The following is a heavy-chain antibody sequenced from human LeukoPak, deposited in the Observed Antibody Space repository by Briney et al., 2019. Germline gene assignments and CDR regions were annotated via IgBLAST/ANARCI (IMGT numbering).Heavy chain of an antibody. CDR2: ISGSGGNT. D-gene: IGHD3-10*01. CDR1: GFTFSKYG. Sequence: GGSLRLSCAASGFTFSKYGMSWVRQAPGKGLDWVSGISGSGGNTDYADSVKGRFTISRDNSKNTLYLQMNSLPAEDTAVYCCAKGMGFGESSFDYWGQGTLVTVSS. CDR3: AKGMGFGESSFDY. J-gene: IGHJ4*02. V-gene: IGHV3-23*01.